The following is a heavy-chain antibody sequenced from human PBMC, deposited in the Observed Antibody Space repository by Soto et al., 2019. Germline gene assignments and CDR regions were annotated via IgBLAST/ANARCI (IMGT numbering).Heavy chain of an antibody. CDR1: GGSISSSNL. Sequence: SETLSLTCAVSGGSISSSNLWSWVRQPPGKGLEWIGEIYHSGSTNYNPSLKSRVTISVDKSKNQFSLRLSSVTAADTAVYYCARDNGSGSSRFDPWGQGTLVTVSS. CDR3: ARDNGSGSSRFDP. CDR2: IYHSGST. V-gene: IGHV4-4*02. J-gene: IGHJ5*02. D-gene: IGHD3-10*01.